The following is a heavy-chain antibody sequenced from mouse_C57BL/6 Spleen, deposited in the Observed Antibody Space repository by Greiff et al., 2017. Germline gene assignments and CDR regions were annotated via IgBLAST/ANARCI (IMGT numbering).Heavy chain of an antibody. CDR1: GFSLSTFGMG. CDR2: IWWDDDK. Sequence: QVTLKESGPGILQPSQTLSLTCSFSGFSLSTFGMGVGWIRQPSGKGLEWLAHIWWDDDKYYNPALKSRLTISKDTSKNQVFLKIANVDTADTATYYCARPHYYGSSLYYFDYWGQGTTLTVSS. D-gene: IGHD1-1*01. J-gene: IGHJ2*01. V-gene: IGHV8-8*01. CDR3: ARPHYYGSSLYYFDY.